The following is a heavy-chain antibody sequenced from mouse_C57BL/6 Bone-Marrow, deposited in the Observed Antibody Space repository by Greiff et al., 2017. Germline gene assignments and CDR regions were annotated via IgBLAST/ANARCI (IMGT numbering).Heavy chain of an antibody. V-gene: IGHV1-55*01. J-gene: IGHJ2*01. CDR3: ASQKLRMYYYGREYFDY. CDR1: GYTFTSYW. D-gene: IGHD1-1*01. Sequence: QVQLQQPGAELVKPGASVKMSCKASGYTFTSYWITWVKQRPGQGLEWIGDIYPGSGSTNYNEKFKSKDTLTVDTSSSTAYMQLSSLTSEDSAVYYCASQKLRMYYYGREYFDYWGQGTTLTVSS. CDR2: IYPGSGST.